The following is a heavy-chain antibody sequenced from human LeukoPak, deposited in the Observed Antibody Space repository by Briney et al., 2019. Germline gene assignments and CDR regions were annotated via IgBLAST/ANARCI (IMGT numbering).Heavy chain of an antibody. V-gene: IGHV5-51*01. D-gene: IGHD1-14*01. CDR2: IYPGDSDT. Sequence: GASLQISCKGSGYSFTSYWIGWVRRMPGKGLEWMGIIYPGDSDTRYSPSFQGQVTISADKSISTAYLQWSSLKASDTAMYYCATSPNAGSQGAFDIWGQGTMVTVSS. J-gene: IGHJ3*02. CDR3: ATSPNAGSQGAFDI. CDR1: GYSFTSYW.